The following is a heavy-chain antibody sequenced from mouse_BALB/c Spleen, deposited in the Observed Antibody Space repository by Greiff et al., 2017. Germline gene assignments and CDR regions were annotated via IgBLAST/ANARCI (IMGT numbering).Heavy chain of an antibody. CDR1: GFTFSSYT. CDR2: ISNGGGST. Sequence: DVKLVESGGGLVQPGGSLKLSCAASGFTFSSYTMSWVRQTPEKRLEWVAYISNGGGSTYYPDTVKGRFTISRDNAKNTLYLQMSSLKSEDTAMYYCAGYFYYAMDYWGQGTSVTVSS. J-gene: IGHJ4*01. CDR3: AGYFYYAMDY. D-gene: IGHD1-1*01. V-gene: IGHV5-12-2*01.